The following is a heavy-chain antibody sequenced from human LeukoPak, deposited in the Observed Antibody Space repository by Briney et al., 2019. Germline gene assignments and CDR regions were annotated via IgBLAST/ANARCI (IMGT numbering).Heavy chain of an antibody. V-gene: IGHV3-23*01. J-gene: IGHJ3*02. CDR2: TSGSGGST. Sequence: GGSPRLSWAALGLTFSSFAIRWGRQGPGEGVGGVLATSGSGGSTSYAGPVKGRFTISRDNSKNTLYLQMNSLRAGATAGVYCVKVSPITMIVVVMYDAFDIWGQGTMVTVSS. CDR3: VKVSPITMIVVVMYDAFDI. CDR1: GLTFSSFA. D-gene: IGHD3-22*01.